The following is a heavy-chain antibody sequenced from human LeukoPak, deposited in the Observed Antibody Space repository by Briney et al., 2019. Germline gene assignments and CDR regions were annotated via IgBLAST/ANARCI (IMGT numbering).Heavy chain of an antibody. CDR2: INPTGGSS. V-gene: IGHV1-46*01. J-gene: IGHJ5*01. CDR3: TRGPHDGSGWYEF. D-gene: IGHD3-22*01. CDR1: GYTFTNYY. Sequence: ASVKVSCKASGYTFTNYYMHWVRQAPGQGLEWMGIINPTGGSSSYAQMFQGRVTMTRDTSTSTVYMELRSLRSEDTAVYYCTRGPHDGSGWYEFWGQGTLVTVSS.